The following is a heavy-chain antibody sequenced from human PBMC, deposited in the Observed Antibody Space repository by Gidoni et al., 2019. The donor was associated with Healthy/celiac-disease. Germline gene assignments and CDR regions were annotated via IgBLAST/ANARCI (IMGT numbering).Heavy chain of an antibody. J-gene: IGHJ4*02. CDR1: GFTFSSYW. V-gene: IGHV3-7*01. CDR3: ARGFAYYDFWSGPTDY. CDR2: IKQDGSEK. D-gene: IGHD3-3*01. Sequence: EVQLVESGGGLVQPGGSLRLSCVASGFTFSSYWMSWVRQAPGKGLGWVANIKQDGSEKYYVDSVKGRFTIARDNAKNSLYLQMNSLRAEDTAVYYCARGFAYYDFWSGPTDYWGQGTLVTVSS.